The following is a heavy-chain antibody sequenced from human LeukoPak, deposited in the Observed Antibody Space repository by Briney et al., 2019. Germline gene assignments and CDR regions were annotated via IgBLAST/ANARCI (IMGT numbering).Heavy chain of an antibody. V-gene: IGHV4-30-4*01. CDR2: VYYSGST. CDR3: ARGPGYGGHDHHFDY. D-gene: IGHD5-12*01. Sequence: SETLSLTCTVSGDSISSGDYCWSWIRQPPGKGLEWVGNVYYSGSTYYNPSLRSRVTTPIDTSKNQFSLTVTSVTAADTAVYYCARGPGYGGHDHHFDYWGQGTLVTVSS. CDR1: GDSISSGDYC. J-gene: IGHJ4*02.